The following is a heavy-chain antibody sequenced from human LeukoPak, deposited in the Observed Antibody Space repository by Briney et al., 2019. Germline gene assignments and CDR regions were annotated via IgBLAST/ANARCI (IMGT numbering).Heavy chain of an antibody. CDR1: GGSFSSYA. J-gene: IGHJ5*01. CDR2: IIPVSGTT. CDR3: ATNSYYDFWSGYFDS. Sequence: SVKVSCKVSGGSFSSYAISWLRQAPGQGLEWMGGIIPVSGTTSYPHKFQGRVTISADESTSTSYMELSSLRPEDTAVYYCATNSYYDFWSGYFDSWGRGTLVTVSS. V-gene: IGHV1-69*13. D-gene: IGHD3-3*01.